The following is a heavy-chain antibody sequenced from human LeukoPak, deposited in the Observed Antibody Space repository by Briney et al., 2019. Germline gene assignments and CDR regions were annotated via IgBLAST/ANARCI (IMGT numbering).Heavy chain of an antibody. D-gene: IGHD6-13*01. CDR3: ARESSSWYYYYYYGMDV. J-gene: IGHJ6*02. V-gene: IGHV1-69*01. Sequence: GSSVKVSCKASGGTFSSYAISWVRQAPGQGLEWMGGIIPIFGTANYAQKFQGRVTITADESTSTAYMELSRLRSDDTAVYYCARESSSWYYYYYYGMDVWGQGTTVTVSS. CDR1: GGTFSSYA. CDR2: IIPIFGTA.